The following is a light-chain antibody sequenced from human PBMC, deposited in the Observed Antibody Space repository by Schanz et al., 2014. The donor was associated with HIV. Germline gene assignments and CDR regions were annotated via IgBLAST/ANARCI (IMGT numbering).Light chain of an antibody. Sequence: QSVLTQPPSVSGAPGQRVTISCTGSSSNIGAGYDVHWYQQLPGTAPKLLIYNSYHRPSGVPDRFSGSSSGTSASLAISGLQSEDEADYYCAAWDDSLNGWVFGGGTKLTVL. CDR2: NSY. J-gene: IGLJ3*02. CDR1: SSNIGAGYD. V-gene: IGLV1-40*01. CDR3: AAWDDSLNGWV.